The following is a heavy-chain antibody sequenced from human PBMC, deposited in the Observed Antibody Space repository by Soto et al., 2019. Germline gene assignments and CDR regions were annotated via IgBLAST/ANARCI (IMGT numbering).Heavy chain of an antibody. D-gene: IGHD4-4*01. CDR2: ISGSGGST. V-gene: IGHV3-23*01. J-gene: IGHJ4*02. CDR3: AKGWVMTTVISAFDD. Sequence: GWSLRLSCAASGFTFSSYAMSWVRQAPGKGLEWVSAISGSGGSTYYADSVKGRFTISRDNSKNTLYLQMNSLRAEDTAVYYCAKGWVMTTVISAFDDWGQGTLVTVSS. CDR1: GFTFSSYA.